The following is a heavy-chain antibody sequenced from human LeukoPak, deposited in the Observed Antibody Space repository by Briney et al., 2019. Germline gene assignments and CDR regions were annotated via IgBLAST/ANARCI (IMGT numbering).Heavy chain of an antibody. CDR2: ISYDGSNK. V-gene: IGHV3-30-3*01. CDR3: ARGGGTAMVQDDAFDI. D-gene: IGHD5-18*01. CDR1: GFTFSSYA. J-gene: IGHJ3*02. Sequence: GRSLRLSCAASGFTFSSYAMHWVRQAPGKGLEWAAVISYDGSNKYYADSVKGRFTISRDNSKNTLYLQMNSLRAEDTAVYYCARGGGTAMVQDDAFDIWGQGTMVTVSS.